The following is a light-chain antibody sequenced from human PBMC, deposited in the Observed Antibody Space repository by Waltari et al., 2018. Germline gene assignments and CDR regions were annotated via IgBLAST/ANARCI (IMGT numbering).Light chain of an antibody. Sequence: IVLTQSPATLSLSPGARATLSCRASQTVSTYLAWFQQKPGQAPRLLIYDASNRAPGIPARFSGSGSGTDFSLTISSLEPEDFAVYYCLQRSLWPWTFGQGTKVAVK. V-gene: IGKV3-11*01. CDR2: DAS. CDR1: QTVSTY. CDR3: LQRSLWPWT. J-gene: IGKJ1*01.